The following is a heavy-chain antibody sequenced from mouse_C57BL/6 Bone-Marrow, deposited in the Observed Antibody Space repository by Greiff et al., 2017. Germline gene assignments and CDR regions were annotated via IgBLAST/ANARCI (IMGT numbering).Heavy chain of an antibody. D-gene: IGHD1-1*01. CDR3: ARGGSYYYSMDY. CDR2: IYPGSGST. Sequence: QVQLQQPGAELVKPGASVKMSCKASGYTFTSYWITWVKQRPGQGLEWIGDIYPGSGSTNYNQKFKSKATLTVDTSSSTAYMQLSSLTSEDSAVYYCARGGSYYYSMDYWGKGTSVTVSS. V-gene: IGHV1-55*01. CDR1: GYTFTSYW. J-gene: IGHJ4*01.